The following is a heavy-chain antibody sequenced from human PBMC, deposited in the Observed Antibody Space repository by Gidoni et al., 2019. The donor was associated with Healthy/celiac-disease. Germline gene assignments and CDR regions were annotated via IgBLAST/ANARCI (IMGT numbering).Heavy chain of an antibody. CDR2: ISYDGSNK. D-gene: IGHD4-17*01. V-gene: IGHV3-30-3*01. CDR3: ASGGTTVVPGEFDY. J-gene: IGHJ4*02. Sequence: QVQLVESGGGVVQPGRSLRLSCAASGFTFSSYAMHWVRQAPGKGLEWVAVISYDGSNKYYADSVKGRFTISRDNSKNTLYLQMNSLRAEDTAVYYCASGGTTVVPGEFDYWGQGTLVTVSS. CDR1: GFTFSSYA.